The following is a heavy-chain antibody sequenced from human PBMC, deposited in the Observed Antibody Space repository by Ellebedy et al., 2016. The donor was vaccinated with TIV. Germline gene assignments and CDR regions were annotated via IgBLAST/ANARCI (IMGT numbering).Heavy chain of an antibody. CDR1: GFTFSRYD. Sequence: GESLKISXAASGFTFSRYDMHWVRQSTRKGLEWVASIDNAGDTYYPGSVKGRFTISRENAKNSLYLQMNSLRAEDTALYYCTNEVAGILTGQAGAFDIWGQGTMVTVSS. J-gene: IGHJ3*02. CDR2: IDNAGDT. D-gene: IGHD3-9*01. CDR3: TNEVAGILTGQAGAFDI. V-gene: IGHV3-13*01.